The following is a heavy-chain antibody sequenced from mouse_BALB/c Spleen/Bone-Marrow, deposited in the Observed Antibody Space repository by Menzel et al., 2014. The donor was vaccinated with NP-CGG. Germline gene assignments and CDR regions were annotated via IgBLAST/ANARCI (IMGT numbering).Heavy chain of an antibody. Sequence: QVQLQQSGAELVKPGASVKLSCKASGYTFTSYYLYWVKQRPGQGLEWIGEINPSNGGTNFNARFKSKASLTVDKSSSTAYMQLNSLTCGESAVDHCTRRSVLSDYYSMDYWGQGTSVTVSS. J-gene: IGHJ4*01. CDR1: GYTFTSYY. CDR2: INPSNGGT. V-gene: IGHV1S81*02. CDR3: TRRSVLSDYYSMDY. D-gene: IGHD2-3*01.